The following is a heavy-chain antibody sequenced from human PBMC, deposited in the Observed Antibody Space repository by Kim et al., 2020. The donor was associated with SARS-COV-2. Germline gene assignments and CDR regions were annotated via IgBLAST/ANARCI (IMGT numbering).Heavy chain of an antibody. CDR3: ARVPNGRYSSGWYLSNPLDY. CDR1: GYSFTSYW. D-gene: IGHD6-19*01. CDR2: IDPSDSYT. Sequence: GESLKISCKGSGYSFTSYWISWVRQMPGKGLEWMGRIDPSDSYTNYSPSFQGHVTISADKSISTAYLQWSSLKASDTAMYYCARVPNGRYSSGWYLSNPLDYWGQGTLVTVSS. J-gene: IGHJ4*02. V-gene: IGHV5-10-1*01.